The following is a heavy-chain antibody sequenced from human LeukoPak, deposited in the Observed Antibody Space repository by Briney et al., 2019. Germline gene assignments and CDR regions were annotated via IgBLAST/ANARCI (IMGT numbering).Heavy chain of an antibody. J-gene: IGHJ4*02. V-gene: IGHV3-7*01. CDR3: VTKEPSTSGWSY. CDR1: GFTFNRDW. Sequence: GGSLRLSCTASGFTFNRDWTAWVRQAPGKGLEWVANIKEDGSEKNYVDSVKGRFTISRDNAENSAYLQMNDLRAEDTGVYYCVTKEPSTSGWSYWGQGTLVTVSS. CDR2: IKEDGSEK. D-gene: IGHD6-19*01.